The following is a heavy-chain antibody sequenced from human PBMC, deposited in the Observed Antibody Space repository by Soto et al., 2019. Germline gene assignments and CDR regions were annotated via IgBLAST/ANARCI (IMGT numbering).Heavy chain of an antibody. CDR1: GYSFTGYY. CDR3: AREGMYHYETSDYYPSTYGLDV. J-gene: IGHJ6*02. Sequence: QVQLLQSGAEVMKPGASVKVSCKASGYSFTGYYIHWVRQAPGQGLEWMGWIFPNSGGTRFAQKFQGRVTMTRDTSIRTVYMELRTLRSDDTAVYYCAREGMYHYETSDYYPSTYGLDVWGQGTAVTVSS. D-gene: IGHD3-22*01. V-gene: IGHV1-2*02. CDR2: IFPNSGGT.